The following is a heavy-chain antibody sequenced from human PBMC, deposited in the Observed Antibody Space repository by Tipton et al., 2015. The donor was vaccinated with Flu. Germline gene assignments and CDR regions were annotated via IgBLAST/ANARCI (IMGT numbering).Heavy chain of an antibody. V-gene: IGHV1-8*01. CDR3: ARGGSGPAFIFANNWFDP. J-gene: IGHJ5*02. CDR2: MNPNSGNT. Sequence: QVQLVQSGAEVKKPGASVKVSCKASGYTFTSYDINWVRQATGQGLEWMGWMNPNSGNTGYAQKFQGRVTMTRNTSISTAYMELSSLRSEDPAVYYCARGGSGPAFIFANNWFDPWGQGTLVTVSS. D-gene: IGHD2-15*01. CDR1: GYTFTSYD.